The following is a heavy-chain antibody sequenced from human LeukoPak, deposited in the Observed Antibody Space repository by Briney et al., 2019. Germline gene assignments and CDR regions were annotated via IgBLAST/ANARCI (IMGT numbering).Heavy chain of an antibody. V-gene: IGHV1-69*05. CDR1: GGTFSSYA. J-gene: IGHJ6*03. Sequence: SVKVSCKASGGTFSSYAISWVRQAPGQGLEWMGGIIPIFGTANYAQKFQGRVTITTDESTSTAYMELSSLRSEDTAVYYCARDLATLPSGNYMDVWGKGTTVTVSS. CDR3: ARDLATLPSGNYMDV. CDR2: IIPIFGTA. D-gene: IGHD1-26*01.